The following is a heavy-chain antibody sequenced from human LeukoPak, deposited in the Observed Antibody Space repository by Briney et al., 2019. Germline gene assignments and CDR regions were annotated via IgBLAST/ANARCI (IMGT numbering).Heavy chain of an antibody. V-gene: IGHV3-9*01. CDR2: IRWDGGSI. J-gene: IGHJ6*02. CDR3: AKEHHYGSGSYYGMDV. D-gene: IGHD3-10*01. CDR1: GFTLDDYA. Sequence: GSSLRPSCAPSGFTLDDYAMHWVRQAPGEGLEWVSGIRWDGGSIGYADSVKGRFTISRDNAKNSLYLQMNSLRAEDTALYYCAKEHHYGSGSYYGMDVWGQGTTVTVSS.